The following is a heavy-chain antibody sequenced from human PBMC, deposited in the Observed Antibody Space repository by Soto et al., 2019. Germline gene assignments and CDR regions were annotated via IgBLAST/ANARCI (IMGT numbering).Heavy chain of an antibody. D-gene: IGHD4-17*01. CDR1: EFTFSASG. CDR3: AKTPRGGDYGDWYFDL. CDR2: IGPSGSAK. Sequence: EVQLLESGGDLVQPGGSLRLSCAASEFTFSASGMTWVRLPPGRGLDYVSAIGPSGSAKYYADSVKGRFTISRDQSKNTLYLQMNSLRAEDTAIYYCAKTPRGGDYGDWYFDLWGRGTLVTVSS. V-gene: IGHV3-23*01. J-gene: IGHJ2*01.